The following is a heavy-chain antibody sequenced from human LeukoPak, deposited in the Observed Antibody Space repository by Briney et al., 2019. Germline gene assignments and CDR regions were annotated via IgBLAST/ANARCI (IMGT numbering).Heavy chain of an antibody. D-gene: IGHD3-16*02. CDR1: GGSISSSNW. CDR2: IYHSGST. J-gene: IGHJ4*02. Sequence: KASETLSLTCAVSGGSISSSNWWSWVRQPPGKGLEWIGEIYHSGSTNYNPSLKSRVTISVDKSKNQFSLKLSSVTAADTAVYYCASTVWGSYRDFWGQGALVTVSS. V-gene: IGHV4-4*02. CDR3: ASTVWGSYRDF.